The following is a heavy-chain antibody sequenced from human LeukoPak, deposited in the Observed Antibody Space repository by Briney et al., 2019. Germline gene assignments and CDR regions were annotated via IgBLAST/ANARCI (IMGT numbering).Heavy chain of an antibody. CDR1: GGSISSGGYY. CDR3: ARDDRLLLDY. V-gene: IGHV4-31*03. Sequence: SETLSLTCTVSGGSISSGGYYWSWIRQHPGKGLEWIGYIYYSGSTYYNPSLKSRVTISVGTSKNQFSLKLSSVTAADTAVYYCARDDRLLLDYWGQGTLVTVSS. J-gene: IGHJ4*02. D-gene: IGHD3-22*01. CDR2: IYYSGST.